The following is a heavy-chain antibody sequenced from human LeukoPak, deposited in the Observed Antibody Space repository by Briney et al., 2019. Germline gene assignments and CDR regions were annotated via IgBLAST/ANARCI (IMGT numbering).Heavy chain of an antibody. CDR1: GGSVSSGSYY. CDR2: IYYSGST. V-gene: IGHV4-61*01. J-gene: IGHJ6*02. Sequence: SETLSLTCTVSGGSVSSGSYYWSWIRQPPGKGLEWIRYIYYSGSTNYNPSLKSRVTISVDTSKNQFSLKLSSVTAADTAVYYCARDYNWNYFSEYYYYGMDVWGQGTTVTVSS. CDR3: ARDYNWNYFSEYYYYGMDV. D-gene: IGHD1-7*01.